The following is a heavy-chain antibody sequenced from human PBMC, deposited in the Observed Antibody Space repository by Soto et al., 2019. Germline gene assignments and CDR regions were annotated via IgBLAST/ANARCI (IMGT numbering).Heavy chain of an antibody. Sequence: GGSLRLSCAASGFTFSSYGMHWVRQAPGKGLEWVAVISYDGSNKYYADSVKGRFTISRDNSKNTLYLQMNSLRAEDTAVYYCAKGLYSGSYYVFDYWGQGTLVTVSS. D-gene: IGHD1-26*01. V-gene: IGHV3-30*18. CDR1: GFTFSSYG. CDR3: AKGLYSGSYYVFDY. CDR2: ISYDGSNK. J-gene: IGHJ4*02.